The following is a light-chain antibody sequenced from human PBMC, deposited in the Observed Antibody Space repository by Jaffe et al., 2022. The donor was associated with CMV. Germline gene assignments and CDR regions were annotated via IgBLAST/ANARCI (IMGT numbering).Light chain of an antibody. Sequence: DIVMTQSPDSLAVSLGERATINCKSSQSILYSSNNKNYLAWYQQKPGQPPKLLIYRASTRESGVPDRFSASESGTDFTLTISSLQAEDVAVYYCQQYYSTPYTFGQGTKLEIK. V-gene: IGKV4-1*01. J-gene: IGKJ2*01. CDR3: QQYYSTPYT. CDR2: RAS. CDR1: QSILYSSNNKNY.